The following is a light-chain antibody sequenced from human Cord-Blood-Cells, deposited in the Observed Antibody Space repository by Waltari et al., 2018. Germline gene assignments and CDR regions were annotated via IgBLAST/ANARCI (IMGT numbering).Light chain of an antibody. CDR1: QSVRSN. J-gene: IGKJ1*01. CDR2: GSS. CDR3: QQYNNWPPWT. V-gene: IGKV3-15*01. Sequence: EIVMTQSPATLSVSPGERATLTCRASQSVRSNLAGYQHKPGQAPRLLIYGSSTRATGIPASICGGGAGTAFTLTISSLQSEEFAGYYCQQYNNWPPWTFGQGTKVEIK.